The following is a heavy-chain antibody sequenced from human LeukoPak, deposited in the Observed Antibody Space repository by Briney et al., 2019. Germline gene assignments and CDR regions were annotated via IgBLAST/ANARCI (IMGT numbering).Heavy chain of an antibody. CDR1: GFTFSSHS. CDR2: ISSRTTTI. Sequence: PGGSLRLSCAASGFTFSSHSMNWVRQAPGKGLEWVSYISSRTTTIYCADSVKGRFTISRDNAKNSLYLQMNSLRDEDTAVYYCAAGLLWGSYLGVFDIWGQGTMVTVS. CDR3: AAGLLWGSYLGVFDI. J-gene: IGHJ3*02. V-gene: IGHV3-48*02. D-gene: IGHD3-16*02.